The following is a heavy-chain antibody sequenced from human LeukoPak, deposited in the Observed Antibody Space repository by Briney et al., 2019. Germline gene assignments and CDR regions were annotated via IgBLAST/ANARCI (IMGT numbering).Heavy chain of an antibody. D-gene: IGHD3-22*01. CDR1: GGSISSYY. J-gene: IGHJ4*02. CDR3: ARWGHFEASGYFVVDY. CDR2: ISDIGSI. V-gene: IGHV4-59*01. Sequence: PSETLSLTCTVSGGSISSYYWSWIRQPPGKGLEWIAYISDIGSINYNPSLKSRVTISVDTSKSQFSLKLRSVTTTDTAVYYCARWGHFEASGYFVVDYWGQGALVTVSS.